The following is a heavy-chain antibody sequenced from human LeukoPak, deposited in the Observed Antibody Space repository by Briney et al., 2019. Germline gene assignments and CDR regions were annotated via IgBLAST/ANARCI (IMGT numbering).Heavy chain of an antibody. CDR2: IYTSGST. V-gene: IGHV4-4*07. J-gene: IGHJ4*02. CDR3: ASSGAYYDILTGYSFDY. D-gene: IGHD3-9*01. CDR1: GGSISSYY. Sequence: SETLSLTCTVSGGSISSYYWSWIRQPAGKGLEWIGRIYTSGSTNYNPSLKSRVTISVDTSKNQFSLKLSSVTAADTAVYYCASSGAYYDILTGYSFDYWGQGTLVTVSS.